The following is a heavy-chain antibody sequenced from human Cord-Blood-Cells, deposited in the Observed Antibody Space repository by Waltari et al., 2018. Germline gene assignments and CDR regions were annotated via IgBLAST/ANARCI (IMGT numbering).Heavy chain of an antibody. CDR3: ARHRDSIAALDY. J-gene: IGHJ4*02. CDR1: GYRFTSYW. CDR2: IYPGNADT. Sequence: EVQLVQSGAEVKKPGESLKISCKGSGYRFTSYWIGWVRQMPGKGQEWMGIIYPGNADTRYSPSFQGQVTISTDKSISPAYLQWSSLKASDTAMYYCARHRDSIAALDYWGQGTLVTVSS. D-gene: IGHD6-6*01. V-gene: IGHV5-51*01.